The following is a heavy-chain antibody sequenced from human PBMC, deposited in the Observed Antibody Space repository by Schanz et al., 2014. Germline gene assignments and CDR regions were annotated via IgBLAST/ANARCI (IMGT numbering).Heavy chain of an antibody. V-gene: IGHV3-7*01. J-gene: IGHJ4*02. CDR1: GFTVSSNY. D-gene: IGHD6-13*01. Sequence: EVQLVESGGGLVQPGGSLRLSCAASGFTVSSNYMSWVRQAPGKGLEWVANIKQDGSEKYYVDSVQGRFTISRDNAKNSLYLQMNSLRAEDTAVFYCVKIGYTHWSLDDWGQGILVTVSS. CDR2: IKQDGSEK. CDR3: VKIGYTHWSLDD.